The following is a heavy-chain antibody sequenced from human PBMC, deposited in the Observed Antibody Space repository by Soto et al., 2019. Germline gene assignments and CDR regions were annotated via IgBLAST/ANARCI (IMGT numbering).Heavy chain of an antibody. J-gene: IGHJ6*02. CDR3: ARAGGAYDYSMDV. D-gene: IGHD6-25*01. Sequence: SETLSLTCVVYGGSFIDYHWSWVRQPPGKGLEWIGEVKDRGRTKYNPSLKSRVIISLDTPKSQLSLKLSAVTAADTAIYYRARAGGAYDYSMDVWGQGTTVTVSS. V-gene: IGHV4-34*01. CDR1: GGSFIDYH. CDR2: VKDRGRT.